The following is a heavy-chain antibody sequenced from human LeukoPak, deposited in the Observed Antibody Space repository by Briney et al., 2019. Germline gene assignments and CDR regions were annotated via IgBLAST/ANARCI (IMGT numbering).Heavy chain of an antibody. CDR2: IIPIFGTA. J-gene: IGHJ5*02. D-gene: IGHD3-22*01. CDR1: GGTFISYA. V-gene: IGHV1-69*05. Sequence: SVKVSCKASGGTFISYAISWVRQAPGQGLEWMGGIIPIFGTANYAQKFQGRVTITTDESTSTAYMELSSLRSEDTAVYYCARSYYYDSSGYSPFDPWGQGTLVTVSS. CDR3: ARSYYYDSSGYSPFDP.